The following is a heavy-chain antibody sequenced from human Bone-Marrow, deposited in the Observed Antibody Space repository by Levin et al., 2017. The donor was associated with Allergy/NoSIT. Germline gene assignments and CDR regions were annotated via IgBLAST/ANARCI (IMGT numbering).Heavy chain of an antibody. D-gene: IGHD5-24*01. CDR2: LYINGRT. J-gene: IGHJ4*02. CDR3: ARQGFRGYNFDFFDY. Sequence: SQTLSLTCSVSGDSLRGSTYYWAWLRQPAGKGLECIGRLYINGRTFYNPSLKRRVTISADTSKDQLSLKVSAVTAADAAIYFCARQGFRGYNFDFFDYWGQGILVTVSS. V-gene: IGHV4-61*02. CDR1: GDSLRGSTYY.